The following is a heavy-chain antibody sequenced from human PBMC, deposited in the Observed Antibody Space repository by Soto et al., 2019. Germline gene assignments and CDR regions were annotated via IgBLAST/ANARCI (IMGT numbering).Heavy chain of an antibody. CDR3: ARGLNYFDTLGPVYSPDAFDI. Sequence: SVEEWFKTTGYTFPGQYMHWVRQAPVQGLEWMAWINPNSGGTNYAQRFQGRVTMTRDTSISTAYMELGSLRSDDTAVYYCARGLNYFDTLGPVYSPDAFDIWGRGTMVTVSS. J-gene: IGHJ3*02. V-gene: IGHV1-2*02. CDR1: GYTFPGQY. D-gene: IGHD3-22*01. CDR2: INPNSGGT.